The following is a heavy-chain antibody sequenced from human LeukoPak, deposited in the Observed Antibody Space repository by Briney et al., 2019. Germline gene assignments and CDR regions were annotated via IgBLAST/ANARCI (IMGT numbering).Heavy chain of an antibody. D-gene: IGHD6-13*01. CDR1: GFTFDDYA. CDR3: AVIAAAGTFRPDFDY. V-gene: IGHV3-43*02. J-gene: IGHJ4*02. Sequence: PGGSLRLSCAASGFTFDDYAMHWVRQAPGKGLEWVSLISGDGGSTYYADSVKGRFTISRDNSKNSLYLQMNSLRTEDTALYYCAVIAAAGTFRPDFDYWGQGTLVTVSS. CDR2: ISGDGGST.